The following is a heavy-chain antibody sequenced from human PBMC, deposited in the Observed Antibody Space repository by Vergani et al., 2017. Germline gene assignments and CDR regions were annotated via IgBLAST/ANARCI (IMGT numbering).Heavy chain of an antibody. J-gene: IGHJ4*02. V-gene: IGHV3-7*01. D-gene: IGHD3-22*01. CDR1: GFTFGDHG. CDR3: ARENYDNYNGEY. Sequence: VQLVESGGGVVQPGRSLRLSCAASGFTFGDHGIHWVRRAPGKGLEWVANINQDGSEKYYVDSVKGRFTISRDNAKNSLYLQMNSLRAEDTAIYFCARENYDNYNGEYWGQGTLVTVSA. CDR2: INQDGSEK.